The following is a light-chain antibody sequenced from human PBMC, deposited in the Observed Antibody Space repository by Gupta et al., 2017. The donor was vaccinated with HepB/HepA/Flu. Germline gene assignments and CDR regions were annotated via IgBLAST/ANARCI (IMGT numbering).Light chain of an antibody. V-gene: IGKV1-33*01. CDR3: RQYNSLPYS. J-gene: IGKJ2*01. CDR2: GVS. Sequence: DVQVTQSPSSLSASLGDRVTITCQASEDIKKNLNWFQQKSGEAPSLLIYGVSTLQKGVSSRFAGSGTGTTFSLTISRLQPEDTAVYFCRQYNSLPYSFGQGTKL. CDR1: EDIKKN.